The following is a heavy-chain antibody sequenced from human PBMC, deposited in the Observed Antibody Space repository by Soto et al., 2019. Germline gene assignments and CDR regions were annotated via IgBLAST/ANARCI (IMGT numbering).Heavy chain of an antibody. CDR2: VYGVGTS. V-gene: IGHV4-30-4*08. D-gene: IGHD6-25*01. Sequence: QIQLQESGPGLVKPSETLSLTCSVSGDSIRSVGYYWTWIRQPPGKGLEWLGDVYGVGTSRYNASLRRRRYISALPSNYAISLTLTSVTATDTAVYFCGRGVSSGWNPARVDPWG. CDR1: GDSIRSVGYY. J-gene: IGHJ5*02. CDR3: GRGVSSGWNPARVDP.